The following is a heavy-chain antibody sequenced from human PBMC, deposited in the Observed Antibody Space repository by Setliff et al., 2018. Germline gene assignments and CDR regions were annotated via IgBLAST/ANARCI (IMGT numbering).Heavy chain of an antibody. J-gene: IGHJ6*02. V-gene: IGHV1-3*01. CDR1: GYTFTVYT. D-gene: IGHD3-10*01. CDR3: ARDHVYGSQYYYYYYGMDV. CDR2: INAGNGNT. Sequence: ASVKVSCKVSGYTFTVYTMNWVRQAPGQRLEWMGWINAGNGNTKYSQKFQGRVTITRDTSANTAYMELSSLRSEDTAVYYCARDHVYGSQYYYYYYGMDVWGQGTTVTVSS.